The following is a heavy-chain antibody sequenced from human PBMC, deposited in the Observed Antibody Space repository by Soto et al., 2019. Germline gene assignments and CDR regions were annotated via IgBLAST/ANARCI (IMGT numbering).Heavy chain of an antibody. Sequence: SVKVSCKASGGTFSSYAISWVRQAPGQGLEWMGGIIPIFGTANYAQKFQGRVTITADNSKNTLYLQMNSLRAEDTAVYYCARDSDDSSGYYLLGVYYFDYWGQGTLVTVSS. CDR3: ARDSDDSSGYYLLGVYYFDY. V-gene: IGHV1-69*06. CDR2: IIPIFGTA. CDR1: GGTFSSYA. D-gene: IGHD3-22*01. J-gene: IGHJ4*02.